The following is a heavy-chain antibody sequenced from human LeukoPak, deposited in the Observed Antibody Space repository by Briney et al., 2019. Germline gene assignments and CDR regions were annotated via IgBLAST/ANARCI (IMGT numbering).Heavy chain of an antibody. J-gene: IGHJ4*02. D-gene: IGHD3-22*01. Sequence: GGSLRLSCAASGVTFSNYALHWVRQAPGKGLEWVAVISYDGSNKYYADSVKGRFTISRDNSKNTLCLQMNSLRAEDTAVYYCAKGLSSGYSGSDYWGQGTLVTVSS. CDR1: GVTFSNYA. V-gene: IGHV3-30*04. CDR2: ISYDGSNK. CDR3: AKGLSSGYSGSDY.